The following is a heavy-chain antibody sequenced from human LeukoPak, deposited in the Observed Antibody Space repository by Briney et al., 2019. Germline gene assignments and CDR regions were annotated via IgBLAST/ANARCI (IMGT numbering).Heavy chain of an antibody. J-gene: IGHJ4*02. CDR2: IKQDGREK. D-gene: IGHD3-22*01. CDR1: GFTFSSFC. Sequence: GGSLRLSWAASGFTFSSFCMSWVRQAAGRGLEWVANIKQDGREKYYVDSGKGRVTISRDNVKNSLYLQMNSLRAEDTAVYYCARGRQYYYDSSDYFDYWGQGTLVTVSS. CDR3: ARGRQYYYDSSDYFDY. V-gene: IGHV3-7*03.